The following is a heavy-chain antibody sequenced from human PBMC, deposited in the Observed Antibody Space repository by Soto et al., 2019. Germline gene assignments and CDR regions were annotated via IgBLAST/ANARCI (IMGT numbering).Heavy chain of an antibody. V-gene: IGHV4-31*03. J-gene: IGHJ6*02. CDR3: ARDTAVTTAYYYYGMDV. Sequence: PSETLSLTCTVSGGSISSGGYYWSWIRQHPGKGLEWIGYIYYSGSTYYNPSLKSRVTISVDTSKNQFSLKLSSVTAADTAVYYCARDTAVTTAYYYYGMDVWGQGTTVTVSS. D-gene: IGHD4-17*01. CDR2: IYYSGST. CDR1: GGSISSGGYY.